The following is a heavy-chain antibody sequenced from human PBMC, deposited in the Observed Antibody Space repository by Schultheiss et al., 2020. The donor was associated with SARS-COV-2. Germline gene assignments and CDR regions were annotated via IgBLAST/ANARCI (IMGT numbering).Heavy chain of an antibody. V-gene: IGHV3-33*06. CDR3: AKERMDWFDDAFDM. CDR2: IWYDGSNK. J-gene: IGHJ3*02. D-gene: IGHD3/OR15-3a*01. CDR1: GFTFSNYA. Sequence: GESLKISCAASGFTFSNYAMHWVRQAPGKGLEWVAIIWYDGSNKYYADSVKGRFTISRDNSKNTLYLQMNNLRDEDTARYYCAKERMDWFDDAFDMWGQGTMVTVSS.